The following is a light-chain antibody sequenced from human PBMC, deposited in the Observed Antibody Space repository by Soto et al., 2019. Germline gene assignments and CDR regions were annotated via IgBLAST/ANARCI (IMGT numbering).Light chain of an antibody. Sequence: QSALTQPASVSGSPGQSITISCTGTSSDVGAYTFVSWYQQHPDKVPKLMIFDVSRRPSGVSDRFSGSKSGNTASLTISGLQPEDEADYYCSSYTTSSTHVFVSGTKLTVL. J-gene: IGLJ1*01. V-gene: IGLV2-14*03. CDR1: SSDVGAYTF. CDR3: SSYTTSSTHV. CDR2: DVS.